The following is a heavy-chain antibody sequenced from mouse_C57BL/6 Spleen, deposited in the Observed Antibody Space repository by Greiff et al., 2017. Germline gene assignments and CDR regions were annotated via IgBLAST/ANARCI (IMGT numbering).Heavy chain of an antibody. CDR1: GFSLTSYG. CDR3: ASVYYYGSSYLEYYYAMDY. CDR2: IWSGGST. Sequence: QVQLKQSGPGLVQPSQSLSITCTVSGFSLTSYGVHWVRQSPGKGLEWLGVIWSGGSTDYNAAFISRLSISKDNSKSQVFFKMNSLQADDTAIYYCASVYYYGSSYLEYYYAMDYWGQGTSVTVSS. V-gene: IGHV2-2*01. J-gene: IGHJ4*01. D-gene: IGHD1-1*01.